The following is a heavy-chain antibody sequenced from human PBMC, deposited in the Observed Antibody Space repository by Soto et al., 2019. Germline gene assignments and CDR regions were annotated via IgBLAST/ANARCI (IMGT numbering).Heavy chain of an antibody. CDR2: VYHTGDT. D-gene: IGHD2-21*02. CDR3: AREIVTAGGNNYFDP. V-gene: IGHV4-4*02. Sequence: QVQLQESGPRLVKPSGSLSLTCGVSGGTVASSHWWSWVRQSPGGGLEWIGNVYHTGDTNFNPSLQSRVTISVDKSNNQFYLRLNSLTAADTAVYFCAREIVTAGGNNYFDPWGPGTLVTVSS. CDR1: GGTVASSHW. J-gene: IGHJ5*02.